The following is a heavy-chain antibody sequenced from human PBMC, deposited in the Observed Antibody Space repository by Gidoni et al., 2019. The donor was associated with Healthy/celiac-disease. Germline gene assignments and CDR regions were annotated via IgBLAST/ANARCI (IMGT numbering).Heavy chain of an antibody. CDR1: GFTFSSYP. Sequence: EVQRLDSGGGLVQPGGSLRLSCAASGFTFSSYPMSWVRQAPGKGLEWVSAISGSGGSTYYADSVKGRFTISRDNSKNTLYLQMNGLRAEDTAVYYCAKVSCSGDCYPYYFDYWGQGTLVTVSS. V-gene: IGHV3-23*01. CDR2: ISGSGGST. CDR3: AKVSCSGDCYPYYFDY. D-gene: IGHD2-21*02. J-gene: IGHJ4*02.